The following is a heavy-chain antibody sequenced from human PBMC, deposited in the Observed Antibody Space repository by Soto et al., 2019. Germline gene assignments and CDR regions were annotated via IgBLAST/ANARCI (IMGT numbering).Heavy chain of an antibody. CDR2: ISGSGGST. CDR1: GFPFRRYA. D-gene: IGHD6-19*01. V-gene: IGHV3-23*01. J-gene: IGHJ6*03. Sequence: PGGAPKLSCAGPGFPFRRYALGWGRHAPGKGVVWVSAISGSGGSTYYADSVKGRFTISRDNSKNTLYLQMNSLRAEDTAVYYCAKAGEAVAASNYYYYCMDVWGKGTTVTVSS. CDR3: AKAGEAVAASNYYYYCMDV.